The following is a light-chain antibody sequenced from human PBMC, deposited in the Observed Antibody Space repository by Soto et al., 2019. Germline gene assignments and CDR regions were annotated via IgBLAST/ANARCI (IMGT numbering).Light chain of an antibody. CDR2: EVF. CDR3: SSYTTTNTLYV. CDR1: NSDVGGYNY. Sequence: LTQPASVSGSPGQSITIPCTGTNSDVGGYNYVSWYQHHPGKAPKLMIYEVFNRPSGVSSRFSGSKSGSTASLTISGLQAEDEADYYCSSYTTTNTLYVFGTGTKVTVL. J-gene: IGLJ1*01. V-gene: IGLV2-14*01.